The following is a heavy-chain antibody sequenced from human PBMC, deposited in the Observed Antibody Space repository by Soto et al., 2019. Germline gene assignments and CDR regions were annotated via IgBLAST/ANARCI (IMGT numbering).Heavy chain of an antibody. CDR1: GFTVSSNY. CDR2: IYSGGST. CDR3: ARVWPEGARGGGLPDY. Sequence: EVQLVESGGGLVQPGGSLRLSCAASGFTVSSNYMSWVRQAPGKGLEWVSVIYSGGSTYYADSVKGRFTISRDNSKNTLYLQMNSLRAEDTAVYYCARVWPEGARGGGLPDYWGQGTLVTVSS. V-gene: IGHV3-66*01. D-gene: IGHD6-25*01. J-gene: IGHJ4*02.